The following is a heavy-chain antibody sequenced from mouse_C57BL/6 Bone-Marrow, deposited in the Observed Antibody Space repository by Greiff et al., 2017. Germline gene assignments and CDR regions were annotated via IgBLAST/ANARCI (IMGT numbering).Heavy chain of an antibody. Sequence: EVQLQQSGGDLVKPGGSLKLSCAASGFTFSSYGMSWVRQTPDKWLAWVATISSGGSYPYYPDSVQGRFTISRDNAKNTLYLQMSSLKSEDTAMYYCARRGVLAWCAYWGQGTLVTVSA. CDR3: ARRGVLAWCAY. J-gene: IGHJ3*01. CDR2: ISSGGSYP. V-gene: IGHV5-6*01. CDR1: GFTFSSYG.